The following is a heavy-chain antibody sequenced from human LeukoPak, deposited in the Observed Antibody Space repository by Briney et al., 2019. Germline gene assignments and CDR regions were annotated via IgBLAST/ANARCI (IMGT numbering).Heavy chain of an antibody. Sequence: SETLSLTCTVSGGSISNYYWSWIRQPPGKELEWIGYIYYSESTNYNPSLTGRVTISVDTSKNQFSLNLSSVTAADTAMYYCARPSRTGSGWDAFDIWGQGTMVTVS. D-gene: IGHD3-22*01. J-gene: IGHJ3*02. CDR3: ARPSRTGSGWDAFDI. CDR2: IYYSEST. CDR1: GGSISNYY. V-gene: IGHV4-59*08.